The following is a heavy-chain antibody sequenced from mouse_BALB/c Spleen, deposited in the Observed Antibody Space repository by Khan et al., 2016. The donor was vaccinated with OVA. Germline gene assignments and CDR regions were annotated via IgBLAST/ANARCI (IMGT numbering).Heavy chain of an antibody. CDR1: GFTFSTSG. V-gene: IGHV5-6*01. Sequence: EVQLVESGGDVVKPGGSLKLSCAASGFTFSTSGMSWVRQTPDKRLEWVATVSTGGHYTYYPDTVKGRFTISRDNAKNTLYRQMSSLKSEDTAIFYCARLAYYYDSGGFAYWGQGTLVTVSA. CDR3: ARLAYYYDSGGFAY. D-gene: IGHD1-1*01. J-gene: IGHJ3*01. CDR2: VSTGGHYT.